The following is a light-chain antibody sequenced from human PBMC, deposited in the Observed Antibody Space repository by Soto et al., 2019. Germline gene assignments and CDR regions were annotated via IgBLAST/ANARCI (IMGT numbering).Light chain of an antibody. V-gene: IGKV3-15*01. J-gene: IGKJ2*01. CDR3: QQCNNWPLYT. CDR1: QSVSSN. CDR2: GAS. Sequence: EIVMTQSPATLSVSPGERATLSCSASQSVSSNFAWYQQKPVQAPRLLIYGASTRATGIPARFSGSGSGTDFTLTISSLQSEDFAVYYGQQCNNWPLYTFGQGNKLEIK.